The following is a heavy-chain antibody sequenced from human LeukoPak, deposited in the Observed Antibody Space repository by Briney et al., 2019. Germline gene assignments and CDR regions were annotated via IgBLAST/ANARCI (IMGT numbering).Heavy chain of an antibody. J-gene: IGHJ3*02. V-gene: IGHV3-23*01. CDR2: ISGSGGST. D-gene: IGHD6-13*01. Sequence: PGGSLRLSCTASGFTFGDYAMSWVRQAPGKGLEWVSAISGSGGSTYYADSVKGRFTISRDNSKNTLYLQMNSLRAEDTAVYYCAKGRGSSWFHAFDIWGQGTMVTVSS. CDR3: AKGRGSSWFHAFDI. CDR1: GFTFGDYA.